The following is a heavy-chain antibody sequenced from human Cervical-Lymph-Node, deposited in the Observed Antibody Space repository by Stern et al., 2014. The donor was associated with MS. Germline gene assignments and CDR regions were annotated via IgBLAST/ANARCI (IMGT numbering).Heavy chain of an antibody. Sequence: QVQLVQSGTEVQKPGASVLVSCKASGYTFTTYGITWVRQAPGPGLEWMGWISADSGNTKYAQPFQDRVTMTRDTTTGTAYMEVRSLRSEDTAVYYCVRDKMHAFDYWGQGTQVTVPS. D-gene: IGHD2-8*01. J-gene: IGHJ4*02. CDR2: ISADSGNT. CDR1: GYTFTTYG. V-gene: IGHV1-18*01. CDR3: VRDKMHAFDY.